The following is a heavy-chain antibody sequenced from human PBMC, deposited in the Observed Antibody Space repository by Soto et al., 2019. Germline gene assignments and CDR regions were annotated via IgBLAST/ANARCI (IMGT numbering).Heavy chain of an antibody. CDR3: ARDRGIVLVPAAIDYYYGMYV. D-gene: IGHD2-2*02. CDR2: ISYDGSNK. Sequence: PGGSLRLSCAASGFTFSSYAMHWVRQAPGKGLEWVAVISYDGSNKYYADSVKGRFTISRDNSKNTLYLQMNSLRAEDTAVYYCARDRGIVLVPAAIDYYYGMYVWGQGTTVTVSS. V-gene: IGHV3-30-3*01. CDR1: GFTFSSYA. J-gene: IGHJ6*02.